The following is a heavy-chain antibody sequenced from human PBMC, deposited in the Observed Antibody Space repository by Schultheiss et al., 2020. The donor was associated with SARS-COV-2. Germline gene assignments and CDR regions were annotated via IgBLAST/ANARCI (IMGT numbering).Heavy chain of an antibody. CDR1: GFSLSNARMG. CDR3: ARDYEYSSSVGYYYGMDV. V-gene: IGHV2-26*01. D-gene: IGHD6-6*01. J-gene: IGHJ6*02. CDR2: IFSNDEK. Sequence: SGPTLVKPTETLTLTCTVSGFSLSNARMGVSWIRQPPGKALEWLAHIFSNDEKSYSTSLKSRLTISKDTSKSQVVLTMTNMDPVDTATYYCARDYEYSSSVGYYYGMDVWGQGTTVTVSS.